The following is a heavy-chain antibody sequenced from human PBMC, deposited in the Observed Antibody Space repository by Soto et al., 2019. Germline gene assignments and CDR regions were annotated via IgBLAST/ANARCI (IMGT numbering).Heavy chain of an antibody. CDR1: GYSFTGCY. CDR2: IDPDTGDT. D-gene: IGHD2-21*01. Sequence: ASVKVSCKASGYSFTGCYIHWVRQAPGQGLEWMGWIDPDTGDTASAEQFQGRVTMRKDTSISTVYMELNSLRSDDTAIYYCARVIKIVRAGTVSDFWGQGTLVTVSS. J-gene: IGHJ4*02. V-gene: IGHV1-2*02. CDR3: ARVIKIVRAGTVSDF.